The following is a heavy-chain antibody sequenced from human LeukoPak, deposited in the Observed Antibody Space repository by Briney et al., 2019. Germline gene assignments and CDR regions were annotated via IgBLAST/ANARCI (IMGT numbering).Heavy chain of an antibody. Sequence: SGGSLRLSCAASVFTFSSYLMSWVRQAPGKGLEWVSVRSYDGSNKYYADSVKGRFTISRDSSKNTLYLQMNSLRAEDTAVYYCAKLEAAAGTSGYYYYMDVWGKGTTVTVSS. CDR3: AKLEAAAGTSGYYYYMDV. D-gene: IGHD6-13*01. J-gene: IGHJ6*03. V-gene: IGHV3-30*18. CDR2: RSYDGSNK. CDR1: VFTFSSYL.